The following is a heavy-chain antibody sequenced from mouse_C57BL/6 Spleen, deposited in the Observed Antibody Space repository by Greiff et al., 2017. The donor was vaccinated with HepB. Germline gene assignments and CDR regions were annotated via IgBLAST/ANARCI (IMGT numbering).Heavy chain of an antibody. CDR3: ANGAARAACDY. V-gene: IGHV1-81*01. CDR1: GYTFTSYG. D-gene: IGHD3-3*01. Sequence: QVQLQQSGAELARPGASVKLSCKASGYTFTSYGISWVKQRTGQGLEWIGEIYPRTGNTYYNKKFKGKATLTADKSSSTAYMELSSLTSEDSAVSFCANGAARAACDYWGQGTTLTVSS. CDR2: IYPRTGNT. J-gene: IGHJ2*01.